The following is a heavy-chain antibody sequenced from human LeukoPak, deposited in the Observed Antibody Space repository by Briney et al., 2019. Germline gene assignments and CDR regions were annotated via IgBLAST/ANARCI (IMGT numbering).Heavy chain of an antibody. V-gene: IGHV4-30-4*01. CDR2: IYDSGST. J-gene: IGHJ3*02. Sequence: PSETLSLTCTVSGASISSGDYYWSWIRQPPGKGLEWIGYIYDSGSTYYNPSLKSRITISVVTSENRFSLKLSSVTATDTAVYYCARDCSGGSCYGAFDIWGQGTMVTVSS. D-gene: IGHD2-15*01. CDR3: ARDCSGGSCYGAFDI. CDR1: GASISSGDYY.